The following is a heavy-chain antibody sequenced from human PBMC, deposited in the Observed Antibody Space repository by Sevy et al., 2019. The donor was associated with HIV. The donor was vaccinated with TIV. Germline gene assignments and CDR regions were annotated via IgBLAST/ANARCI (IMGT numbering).Heavy chain of an antibody. CDR3: AGRPTDQSGGYWFDP. V-gene: IGHV3-74*01. CDR1: GFTFSSYW. D-gene: IGHD1-26*01. J-gene: IGHJ5*02. CDR2: IKTDGSDT. Sequence: GGSLRLSCAASGFTFSSYWMHWVRQAPGKGLVWVSRIKTDGSDTSYADSVKGRFTISRDNTKNTLYLQMNSLRAEDTAVYYCAGRPTDQSGGYWFDPWGQGTLVTVSS.